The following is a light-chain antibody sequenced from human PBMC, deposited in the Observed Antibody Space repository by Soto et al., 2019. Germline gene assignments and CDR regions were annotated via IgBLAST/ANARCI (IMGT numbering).Light chain of an antibody. Sequence: DIQMTQSPSTLSASVGDRVTITCRASQNVNKWLAWFQQKPGKVPKLLIFDASTLQTGVPSRFGGGGSGTEFTLTISGLQPDDFATYYCQQYNSYSPWTFXPGTKVDIK. CDR1: QNVNKW. CDR2: DAS. V-gene: IGKV1-5*01. CDR3: QQYNSYSPWT. J-gene: IGKJ1*01.